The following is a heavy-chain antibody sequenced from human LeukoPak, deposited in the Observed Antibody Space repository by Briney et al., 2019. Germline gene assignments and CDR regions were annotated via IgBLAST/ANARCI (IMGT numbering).Heavy chain of an antibody. D-gene: IGHD3-22*01. Sequence: SVKVSCKASGGTFISYDNSWEGQAHGQGQEWKGGIIPIFGTGNKEQKDQGRVTITTDGYTSTAYMELSSLRSEDTAVYYCARAPARITMIVVVGDAFDIWGQGTMVTVSS. J-gene: IGHJ3*02. CDR3: ARAPARITMIVVVGDAFDI. CDR2: IIPIFGTG. CDR1: GGTFISYD. V-gene: IGHV1-69*05.